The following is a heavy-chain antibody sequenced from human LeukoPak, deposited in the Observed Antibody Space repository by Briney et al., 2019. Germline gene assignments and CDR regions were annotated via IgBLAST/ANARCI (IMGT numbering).Heavy chain of an antibody. Sequence: GGSLRLSCAASGFTFSDTWMHWVRQAPGKGLVWVSRINSDGSSTSYADSVKGRFTISRDNAKNTLYLQMNSLRAEDTAVYYCARARVSYGLEWYFDLWGRGTLVTVSS. CDR3: ARARVSYGLEWYFDL. D-gene: IGHD5-18*01. CDR1: GFTFSDTW. CDR2: INSDGSST. J-gene: IGHJ2*01. V-gene: IGHV3-74*01.